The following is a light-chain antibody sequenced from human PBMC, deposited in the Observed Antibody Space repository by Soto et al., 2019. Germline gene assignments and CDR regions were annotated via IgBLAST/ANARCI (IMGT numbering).Light chain of an antibody. Sequence: EIVLTQSPATLSLSPGERATLSCRASQSVSSYLAWYQQKPGQAPRLLIYDASNTATGIPARFSGSGSGTDLTLTISSLEPEDFAVYYCQQRSNWPPGYTFGQGTKLEVK. CDR1: QSVSSY. V-gene: IGKV3-11*01. CDR2: DAS. J-gene: IGKJ2*01. CDR3: QQRSNWPPGYT.